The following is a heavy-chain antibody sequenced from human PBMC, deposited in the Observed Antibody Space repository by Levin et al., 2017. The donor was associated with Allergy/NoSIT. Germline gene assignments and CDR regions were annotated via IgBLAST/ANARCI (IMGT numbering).Heavy chain of an antibody. J-gene: IGHJ4*02. CDR1: GFTFSSYA. V-gene: IGHV3-30-3*01. Sequence: PGGSLRLSCAASGFTFSSYAMHWVRQAPGKGLEWVAVISYDGNKEFYAGSVRGRFTISRDNSSHTLYLQMNSLRADDTAVYYCARDYCSGATCYSLPHFDYWGRGTLVTVSA. CDR3: ARDYCSGATCYSLPHFDY. CDR2: ISYDGNKE. D-gene: IGHD2-15*01.